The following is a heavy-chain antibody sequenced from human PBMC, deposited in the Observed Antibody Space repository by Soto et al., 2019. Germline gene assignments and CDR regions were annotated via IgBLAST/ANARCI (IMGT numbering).Heavy chain of an antibody. CDR3: AGGGYTYGRHDY. D-gene: IGHD5-18*01. CDR2: ISGTSSYI. Sequence: LRLSCAASGFTFSDNYMSWIRQAPGKGLEWVAHISGTSSYINYADSVKGRFTTSRDNARNSLYLHMDSLRAEDTAVYYCAGGGYTYGRHDYWGRGTLVTVSS. V-gene: IGHV3-11*06. J-gene: IGHJ4*02. CDR1: GFTFSDNY.